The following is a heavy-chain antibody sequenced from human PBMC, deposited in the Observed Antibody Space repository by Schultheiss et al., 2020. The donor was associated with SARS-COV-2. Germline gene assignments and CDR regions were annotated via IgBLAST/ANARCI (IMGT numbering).Heavy chain of an antibody. CDR1: PSTVVSSYV. CDR2: ISGSGGST. V-gene: IGHV3-23*01. CDR3: ARGHNMTYYFDY. D-gene: IGHD2/OR15-2a*01. J-gene: IGHJ4*02. Sequence: GGSLRLSCAGSPSTVVSSYVISWVRQAPGKGLEWVSAISGSGGSTYYADSVKGRFTISRDNAKNSLYLQMNSLRAEDTAVYYCARGHNMTYYFDYWGQGTLVTVSS.